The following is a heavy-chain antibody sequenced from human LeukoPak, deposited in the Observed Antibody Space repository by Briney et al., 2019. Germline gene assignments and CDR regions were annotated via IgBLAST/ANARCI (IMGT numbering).Heavy chain of an antibody. CDR1: GYSFTTYG. D-gene: IGHD2-15*01. CDR2: ISGNNGVT. V-gene: IGHV1-18*01. Sequence: ASVKVSCKASGYSFTTYGITWVRQAPGQVLEWMGWISGNNGVTKYAQKVQGRVTMTTDTSTSTAYMEVTSLTSDDTAVYYCARTRSGGSCSYWGQGTLVTVSA. J-gene: IGHJ4*02. CDR3: ARTRSGGSCSY.